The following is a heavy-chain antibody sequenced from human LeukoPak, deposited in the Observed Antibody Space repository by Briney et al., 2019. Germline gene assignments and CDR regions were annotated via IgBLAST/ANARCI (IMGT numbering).Heavy chain of an antibody. CDR1: IDSFTNYY. V-gene: IGHV4-34*01. CDR2: VNDSVGT. J-gene: IGHJ4*02. Sequence: SETLSLTCAVYIDSFTNYYWNGIRQTPGEGREWIGEVNDSVGTNINTPPRSRVNLSVDTSKKQFSLMPRSMVCEETALYYCASLYYDSSGYYYGYYFDYWGQGTLVTVSS. CDR3: ASLYYDSSGYYYGYYFDY. D-gene: IGHD3-22*01.